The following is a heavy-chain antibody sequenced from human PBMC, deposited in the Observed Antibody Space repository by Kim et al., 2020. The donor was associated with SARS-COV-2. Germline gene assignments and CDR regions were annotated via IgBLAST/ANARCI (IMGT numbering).Heavy chain of an antibody. CDR3: AKDHGSGSYYSYYFDY. CDR2: ISWDGGST. D-gene: IGHD3-10*01. CDR1: GFTFDDYT. V-gene: IGHV3-43*01. Sequence: GGSLRLSCAASGFTFDDYTMHWVRQAPGKGLEWVSLISWDGGSTYYADSVKGRFTISRDNSKNSLYLQMNSLRTEDTALYYCAKDHGSGSYYSYYFDYCGHRAPLTVSS. J-gene: IGHJ4*01.